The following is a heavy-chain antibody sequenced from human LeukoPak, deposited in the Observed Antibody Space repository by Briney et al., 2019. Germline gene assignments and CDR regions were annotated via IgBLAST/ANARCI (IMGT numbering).Heavy chain of an antibody. D-gene: IGHD3-10*01. CDR2: ISGSGGST. V-gene: IGHV3-23*01. J-gene: IGHJ4*02. CDR3: ALASMVQGVTFDY. Sequence: SLRLSCAASGFTFSSYAMSWVRQAPGKGLEWVSAISGSGGSTYYADSVKGRFTISRDNSKNTLYLQMNSLRAEDTAVYYCALASMVQGVTFDYWGQGTLVTVSS. CDR1: GFTFSSYA.